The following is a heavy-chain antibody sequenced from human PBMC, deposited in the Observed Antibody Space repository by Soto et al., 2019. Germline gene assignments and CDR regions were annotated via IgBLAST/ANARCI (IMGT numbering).Heavy chain of an antibody. CDR1: GFSISSSSYY. CDR3: ARRIVDGPRVFDY. D-gene: IGHD2-15*01. J-gene: IGHJ4*02. CDR2: IYYSGST. Sequence: SETLSLTCTVSGFSISSSSYYWVWIRQPPGKGLEWIGSIYYSGSTYYNPSLKSRVTISVDTSKNQFSLKLSSVTAADTAVYYCARRIVDGPRVFDYWGQGTLVTVSS. V-gene: IGHV4-39*01.